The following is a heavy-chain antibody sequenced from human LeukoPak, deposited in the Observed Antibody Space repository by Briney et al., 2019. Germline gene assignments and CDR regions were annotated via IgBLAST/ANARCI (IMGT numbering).Heavy chain of an antibody. D-gene: IGHD5-18*01. Sequence: SETLSLTCTVSGASISTSYWSWIRKPAGKGLEWIGRIFTSGDTNYNPSLKSRVTMSVDTSKNQFSLKLNSVTAADTAVYYCARSVDTSMVGDYWGQGTLVTVSS. CDR2: IFTSGDT. CDR3: ARSVDTSMVGDY. J-gene: IGHJ4*02. V-gene: IGHV4-4*07. CDR1: GASISTSY.